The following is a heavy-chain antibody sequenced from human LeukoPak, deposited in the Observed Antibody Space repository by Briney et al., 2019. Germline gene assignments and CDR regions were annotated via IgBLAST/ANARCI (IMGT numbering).Heavy chain of an antibody. CDR1: GFTFSRHS. CDR3: ARAISHFVIGGAAY. D-gene: IGHD3-3*01. CDR2: SDADGRLT. V-gene: IGHV3-23*01. Sequence: GGSMRLSCAASGFTFSRHSMSWVRQAPGKGLEWVSSSDADGRLTYYDDSVKGRFTISRDNSRDTLYLQMDSLRAEDSAVYYCARAISHFVIGGAAYWGQGTQVTVSS. J-gene: IGHJ4*02.